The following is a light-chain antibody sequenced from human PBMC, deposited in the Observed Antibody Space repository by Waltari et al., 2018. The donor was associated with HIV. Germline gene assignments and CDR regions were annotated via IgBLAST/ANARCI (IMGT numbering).Light chain of an antibody. CDR2: KDS. CDR3: QSADSSGTYV. CDR1: ALPTQY. J-gene: IGLJ1*01. V-gene: IGLV3-25*03. Sequence: SYELTQPPSVSVSPGQTARITCPGDALPTQYAYWYQQKPGQAQVVVIYKDSERPSGSPERFSGSSSGTTVTLTISGVQAEDEADYYCQSADSSGTYVFGTGTKVTVL.